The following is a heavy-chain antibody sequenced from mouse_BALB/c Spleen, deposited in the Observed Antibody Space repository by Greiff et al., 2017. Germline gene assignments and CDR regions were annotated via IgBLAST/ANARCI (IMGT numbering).Heavy chain of an antibody. J-gene: IGHJ2*01. CDR3: ARVGYYYGSHY. CDR1: GYTFTSYW. CDR2: INPSTGYT. D-gene: IGHD1-1*01. V-gene: IGHV1-7*01. Sequence: QVQLQQSGAELAKPGASVKMSCKASGYTFTSYWMHWVKQRPGQGLEWIGYINPSTGYTEYNQKFKDKATLTADKSSSTAYMQLSSLTSEDSAVYYCARVGYYYGSHYWGQGTTLTVSS.